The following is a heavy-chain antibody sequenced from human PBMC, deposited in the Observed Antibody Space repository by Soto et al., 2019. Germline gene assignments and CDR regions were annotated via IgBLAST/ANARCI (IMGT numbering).Heavy chain of an antibody. CDR2: IYYSGST. Sequence: PSETLSLTCTVSGGSVSSGSYYWSWIRQPPGKGLEWIGYIYYSGSTNYNPSLKSRVTISVDTSKNQFSLKLSPVTAADTAVYYCASSVLRFLEWSRMDVWGQGTTVTVS. D-gene: IGHD3-3*01. CDR1: GGSVSSGSYY. J-gene: IGHJ6*02. V-gene: IGHV4-61*01. CDR3: ASSVLRFLEWSRMDV.